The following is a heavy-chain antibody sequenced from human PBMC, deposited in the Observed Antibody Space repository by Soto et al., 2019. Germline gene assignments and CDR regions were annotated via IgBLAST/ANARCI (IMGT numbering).Heavy chain of an antibody. CDR1: GFMFPKYT. CDR2: ISSTSTDI. J-gene: IGHJ6*02. V-gene: IGHV3-21*06. CDR3: ARARSDYYAMDV. Sequence: PGGSLRLSCAASGFMFPKYTMNWVRQAPGKGLEWVSSISSTSTDIDDADSVKGRFTIPRDNAKNLLFLQMDSLRVEDTAVYYCARARSDYYAMDVWGQGTTVTV.